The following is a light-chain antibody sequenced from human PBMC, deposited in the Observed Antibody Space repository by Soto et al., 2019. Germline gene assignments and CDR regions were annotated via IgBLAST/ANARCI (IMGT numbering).Light chain of an antibody. CDR3: QHYDNSAALT. CDR2: GVS. CDR1: QTVSSSC. Sequence: EIVLTQSPGTLSLSPGESATLFCRASQTVSSSCLAWYQQKPGQAPRLLIYGVSSRATGIPDRFSGSGSGTDFTLTISRLQHEDFAVYYCQHYDNSAALTFGGGTNVEIK. J-gene: IGKJ4*01. V-gene: IGKV3-20*01.